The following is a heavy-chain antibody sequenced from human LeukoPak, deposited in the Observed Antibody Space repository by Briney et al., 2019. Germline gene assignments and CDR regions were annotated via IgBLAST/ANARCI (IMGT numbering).Heavy chain of an antibody. CDR1: GFTFSSYG. Sequence: TGGSPRPSCAASGFTFSSYGMHWVRQAPGKGLEWVAFIRSDESTKYYADSVKGRFTISRDTSKNTLYLEMNSLRPEDTALYYCVRYISSWAQTLLDYWGQGTLVTVSS. J-gene: IGHJ4*02. CDR2: IRSDESTK. V-gene: IGHV3-30*02. D-gene: IGHD6-13*01. CDR3: VRYISSWAQTLLDY.